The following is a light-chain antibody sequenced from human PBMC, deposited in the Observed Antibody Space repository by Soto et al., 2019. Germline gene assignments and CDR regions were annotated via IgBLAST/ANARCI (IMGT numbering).Light chain of an antibody. Sequence: EIVLTQSPATLSLSPGERATLSCRASQSVSNYLAWYQQKPGQAPRLLIYDASNRASGIPARFSGSGSGTDFTLTISSLDPEDFAVYYCQRRSNWPPVTFGGGTKVDIK. CDR3: QRRSNWPPVT. V-gene: IGKV3-11*01. CDR2: DAS. J-gene: IGKJ4*01. CDR1: QSVSNY.